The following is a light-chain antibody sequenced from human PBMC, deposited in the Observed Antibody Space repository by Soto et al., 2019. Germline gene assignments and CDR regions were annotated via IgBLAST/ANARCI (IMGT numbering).Light chain of an antibody. Sequence: EIVLTQSPATLALAPGERATLSCRASQSVTNYVAWYEQQPGQAPRLLVYDASNSATGIPTRFSGSGSGTDFTLAISTLEPEDFAVYYCQQHISWPLTFARGTDVDSK. CDR2: DAS. CDR1: QSVTNY. CDR3: QQHISWPLT. V-gene: IGKV3-11*01. J-gene: IGKJ3*01.